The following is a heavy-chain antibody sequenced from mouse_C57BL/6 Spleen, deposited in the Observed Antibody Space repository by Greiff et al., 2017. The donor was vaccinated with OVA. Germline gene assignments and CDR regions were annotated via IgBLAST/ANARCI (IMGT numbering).Heavy chain of an antibody. D-gene: IGHD1-1*01. V-gene: IGHV1-64*01. CDR3: ARPIYYYGHGYFDV. CDR1: GYTFTSYW. J-gene: IGHJ1*03. CDR2: IHPNSGST. Sequence: QVQLQQPGAELVKPGASVKLSCKASGYTFTSYWMHWVKQRPVQGLEWIGMIHPNSGSTNYNEKFKSKATLTVDKSSSTAYMQLSSLTSEDSAVYYCARPIYYYGHGYFDVWGTGTTVTVSS.